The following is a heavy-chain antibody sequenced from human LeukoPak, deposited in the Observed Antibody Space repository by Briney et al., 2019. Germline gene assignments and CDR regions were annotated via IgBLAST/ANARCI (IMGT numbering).Heavy chain of an antibody. CDR2: IYPGDSDT. J-gene: IGHJ1*01. CDR3: ARHDYGDYGYFQH. V-gene: IGHV5-51*01. D-gene: IGHD4-17*01. CDR1: GSSFTSYW. Sequence: GASLQISCKGSGSSFTSYWIGWVRQLPGKGLEGMGIIYPGDSDTRYSPSFQGQVTISADKSISTAYLQWSSLKASDTAMYYCARHDYGDYGYFQHWGQGTLVTVSS.